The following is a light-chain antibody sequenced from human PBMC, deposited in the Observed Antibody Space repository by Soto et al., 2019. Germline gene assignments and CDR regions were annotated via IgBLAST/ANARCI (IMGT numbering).Light chain of an antibody. CDR1: SSDVGGYDY. CDR3: CSYAGTFTYV. J-gene: IGLJ1*01. CDR2: DVS. Sequence: QSVLTQPPSVSGSPGQSVTISCTGTSSDVGGYDYVSWYQHHPGKAPKLVIYDVSKRPSGVPDRFSASKSGNTASLTISGLQAEDEADYYCCSYAGTFTYVFGTGTKVT. V-gene: IGLV2-11*01.